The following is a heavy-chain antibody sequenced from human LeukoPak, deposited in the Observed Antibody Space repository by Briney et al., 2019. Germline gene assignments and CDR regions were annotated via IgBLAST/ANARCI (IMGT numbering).Heavy chain of an antibody. J-gene: IGHJ4*02. CDR3: ARAAPALITMVRGVDY. D-gene: IGHD3-10*01. Sequence: ASVKVSCKASGYTFTGYYMHWVRQAPGQGLEWMAWINPNSGGTNYAQKFQGRVTMTRDKSISTAYMEMSRLRSDDTAVYYCARAAPALITMVRGVDYWGQGTLVTVSS. CDR1: GYTFTGYY. CDR2: INPNSGGT. V-gene: IGHV1-2*02.